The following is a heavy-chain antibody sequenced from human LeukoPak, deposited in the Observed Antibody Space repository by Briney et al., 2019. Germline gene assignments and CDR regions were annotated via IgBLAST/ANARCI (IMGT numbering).Heavy chain of an antibody. V-gene: IGHV4-59*01. CDR3: ARGYYYDSSGLYRNYYYYGMDV. Sequence: PSETLSLTCAVYGGSFSDYYWSWIRQPPGKGLEWIGYIYYSGSTNYNPSLKSRVTISVDTSKNQFSLKLSSVTAADTAVYYCARGYYYDSSGLYRNYYYYGMDVWGQGTTVTVSS. CDR2: IYYSGST. D-gene: IGHD3-22*01. CDR1: GGSFSDYY. J-gene: IGHJ6*02.